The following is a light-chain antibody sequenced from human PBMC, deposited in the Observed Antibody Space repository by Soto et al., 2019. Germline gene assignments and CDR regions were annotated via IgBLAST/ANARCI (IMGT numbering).Light chain of an antibody. V-gene: IGLV2-14*01. Sequence: QSVLTQPASVSGSPGQSITISCTGTSGDIGSYNRVSWYQQHPGKAPKLIIYEVTDRPSGVSNRFSGSKSGNTASLTISGLQAEDEAEYYCSSSTSIKTRACVFGTGTKLTVL. CDR3: SSSTSIKTRACV. CDR2: EVT. J-gene: IGLJ1*01. CDR1: SGDIGSYNR.